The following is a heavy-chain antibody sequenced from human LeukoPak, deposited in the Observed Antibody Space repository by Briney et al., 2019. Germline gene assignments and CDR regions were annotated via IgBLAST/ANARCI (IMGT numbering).Heavy chain of an antibody. J-gene: IGHJ4*02. CDR1: GFTFSSYA. D-gene: IGHD3-3*01. V-gene: IGHV3-30-3*01. Sequence: GGSLRLSCAASGFTFSSYAMHWVRQAPGKGLEWVAVISYDGSNKYYADSVKGQFTISRDNSKNTLYLQMNSLRAEDTAVYYCARDPIFGVVIPTGLFDYWGQGTLVTVSS. CDR3: ARDPIFGVVIPTGLFDY. CDR2: ISYDGSNK.